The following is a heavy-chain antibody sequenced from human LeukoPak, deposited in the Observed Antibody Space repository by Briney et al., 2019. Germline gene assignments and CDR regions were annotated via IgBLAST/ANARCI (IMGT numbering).Heavy chain of an antibody. CDR3: AREDYYDSSGYYLDC. CDR1: GYSVSSGYY. CDR2: IYHSGST. J-gene: IGHJ4*02. Sequence: SQTLSLTCTVSGYSVSSGYYWGWIRQSPGKGLEWIGSIYHSGSTYYSPSLRSRITISVDTSKNQFSLKLSSVIAADKAVYYCAREDYYDSSGYYLDCWGKGTLVNVSS. V-gene: IGHV4-38-2*02. D-gene: IGHD3-22*01.